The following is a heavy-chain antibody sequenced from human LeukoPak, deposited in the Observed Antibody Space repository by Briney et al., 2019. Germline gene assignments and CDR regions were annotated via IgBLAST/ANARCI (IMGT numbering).Heavy chain of an antibody. CDR2: VHYSGST. CDR3: ARGGYSDYDLTHFDY. D-gene: IGHD5-12*01. CDR1: GGSISGYY. V-gene: IGHV4-59*05. J-gene: IGHJ4*02. Sequence: SETLSLTCTVSGGSISGYYWSWIRQPPGKGLEWIGSVHYSGSTYYNPSLKSRVTISVDTSKNQFSLRLSSVTAADTALYYCARGGYSDYDLTHFDYWGQGALVTVSS.